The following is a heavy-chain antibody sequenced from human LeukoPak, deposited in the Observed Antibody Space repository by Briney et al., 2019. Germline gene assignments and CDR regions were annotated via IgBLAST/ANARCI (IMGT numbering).Heavy chain of an antibody. J-gene: IGHJ4*02. CDR3: AREELEYYYESSGYDN. Sequence: GRSLRLSCAASGFTFSSYAMHWVRQAPGKGLEWVAVISYDGSNKYYADSVKGRFTISRDNSKNTLYLQMNSLRDEDTAVCYCAREELEYYYESSGYDNWGQGTLVTVSS. V-gene: IGHV3-30*07. CDR1: GFTFSSYA. CDR2: ISYDGSNK. D-gene: IGHD3-22*01.